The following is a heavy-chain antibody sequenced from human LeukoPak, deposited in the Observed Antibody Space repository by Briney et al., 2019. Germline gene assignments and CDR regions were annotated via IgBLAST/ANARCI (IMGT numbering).Heavy chain of an antibody. J-gene: IGHJ4*02. CDR2: IYHSGST. Sequence: PSETLSLTCTVSGGSISSGGYYWSWIRQPPGKGLEWIGYIYHSGSTYYNPSLKSRVTISVDRSKNQFSLKLSSVTAADTAVYYCARERDECGGDCYSFDYWGQGTLVTVSS. CDR1: GGSISSGGYY. V-gene: IGHV4-30-2*01. D-gene: IGHD2-21*01. CDR3: ARERDECGGDCYSFDY.